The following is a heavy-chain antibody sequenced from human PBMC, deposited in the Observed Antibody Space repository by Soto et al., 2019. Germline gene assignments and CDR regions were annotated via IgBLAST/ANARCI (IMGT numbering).Heavy chain of an antibody. CDR1: GGSFSGYY. J-gene: IGHJ6*02. D-gene: IGHD3-16*01. V-gene: IGHV4-34*01. CDR2: INHSGST. CDR3: ARLWRSGRYYYYGMDV. Sequence: SETLSLTCAVYGGSFSGYYWSWIRQPPGKGLEWIGEINHSGSTNYNPSLKSRVTISVDTSKNQFSLKLSSVTAADTAVYYCARLWRSGRYYYYGMDVWGQGTTVTASS.